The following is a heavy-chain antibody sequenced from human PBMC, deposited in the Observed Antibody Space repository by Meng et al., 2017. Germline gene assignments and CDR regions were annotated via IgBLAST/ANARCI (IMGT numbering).Heavy chain of an antibody. CDR2: ISNEGSEK. Sequence: GFFVSRYAMHWVRQAPGKGLEWVAVISNEGSEKYYADSVKGRFTISRDNARNSLYLHMNSLRADDTAVYYCASYHSGGPVDYLGQGTLVTVSS. J-gene: IGHJ4*02. V-gene: IGHV3-30*04. D-gene: IGHD2-15*01. CDR3: ASYHSGGPVDY. CDR1: GFFVSRYA.